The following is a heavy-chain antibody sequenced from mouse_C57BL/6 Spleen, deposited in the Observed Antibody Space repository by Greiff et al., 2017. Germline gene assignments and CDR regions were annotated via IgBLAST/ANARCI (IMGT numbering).Heavy chain of an antibody. Sequence: VQLQQSGAELVKPGASVKLSCTASGFNIKDYYMHWVKQRTEQGLEWIGRIDPEDGETKYAPKFQGKATITADTSSKTASLQFSTLTTEDTAVYYCARANYDDPLDYWGQGTTLTVSS. CDR3: ARANYDDPLDY. CDR2: IDPEDGET. J-gene: IGHJ2*01. D-gene: IGHD2-13*01. CDR1: GFNIKDYY. V-gene: IGHV14-2*01.